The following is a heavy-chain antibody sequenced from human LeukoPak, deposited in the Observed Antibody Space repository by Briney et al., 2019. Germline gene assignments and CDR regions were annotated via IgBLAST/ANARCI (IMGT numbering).Heavy chain of an antibody. J-gene: IGHJ4*02. CDR2: IIPIFGTA. Sequence: AVKVSCPASVGTFSCDAINWVRQAPGQRLEWMGRIIPIFGTANYAQKFQGRVTITTDESTSTAYMELGSLRSEDMAVYYCVRDPMTTNYFEYWGQGTLVTVSS. D-gene: IGHD4-17*01. CDR3: VRDPMTTNYFEY. V-gene: IGHV1-69*05. CDR1: VGTFSCDA.